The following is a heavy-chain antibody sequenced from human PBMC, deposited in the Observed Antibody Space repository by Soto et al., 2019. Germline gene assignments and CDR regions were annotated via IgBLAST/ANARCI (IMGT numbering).Heavy chain of an antibody. J-gene: IGHJ6*02. CDR3: AREETPPGIWYYYYGMDV. V-gene: IGHV3-30-3*01. D-gene: IGHD1-20*01. CDR1: GFTFSSYA. Sequence: QVQLVESGGGVVQPGRSLRLSCAASGFTFSSYAMHWVRQAPGKGLEWVAVISYDGSNKYYADSVKGRFTISRDNSKNTLYLQMNGLRAEDTAVYYCAREETPPGIWYYYYGMDVWGQGTTVTVSS. CDR2: ISYDGSNK.